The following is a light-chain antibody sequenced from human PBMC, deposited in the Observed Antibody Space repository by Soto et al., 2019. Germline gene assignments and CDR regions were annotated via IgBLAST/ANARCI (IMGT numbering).Light chain of an antibody. CDR3: CSYVGSSTYV. CDR1: SSDVGTYNL. Sequence: ALTQPASVSGSPGQSITISCTGTSSDVGTYNLVSWYQQHPGKAPKLMVYEGTKRPSGVSNRFSGSKSGNTASLTISGLQAEDEADYYCCSYVGSSTYVFGTGTKVTVL. J-gene: IGLJ1*01. CDR2: EGT. V-gene: IGLV2-23*01.